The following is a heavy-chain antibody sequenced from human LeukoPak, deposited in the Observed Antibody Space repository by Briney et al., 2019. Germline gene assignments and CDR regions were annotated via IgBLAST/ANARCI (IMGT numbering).Heavy chain of an antibody. Sequence: GGSLRLSCEGSGFTFSNPWMSWVRQAPGKGLEWVGRIKSKSNGGATDYAAPVKGRFTILRDDSKNTLYLQMNSLKTEDTAVYYCAREGGYCSSTTCYFDSWGQGTLVTVSS. CDR2: IKSKSNGGAT. V-gene: IGHV3-15*01. J-gene: IGHJ4*02. D-gene: IGHD2-2*01. CDR3: AREGGYCSSTTCYFDS. CDR1: GFTFSNPW.